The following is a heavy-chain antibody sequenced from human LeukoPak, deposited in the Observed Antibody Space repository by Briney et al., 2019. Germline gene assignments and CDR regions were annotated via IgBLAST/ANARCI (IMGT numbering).Heavy chain of an antibody. Sequence: GGSLRLSCAASGFTFSGSAMHWVRQASGKGLEWVGRIRSKANSYATAYAASVKGRFTISRDDSKNTLYLQMNSLRAEDTAVYYCAKVSRFAVVPAAMLDYWGQGIQVTVSS. CDR2: IRSKANSYAT. V-gene: IGHV3-73*01. D-gene: IGHD2-2*01. CDR3: AKVSRFAVVPAAMLDY. CDR1: GFTFSGSA. J-gene: IGHJ4*02.